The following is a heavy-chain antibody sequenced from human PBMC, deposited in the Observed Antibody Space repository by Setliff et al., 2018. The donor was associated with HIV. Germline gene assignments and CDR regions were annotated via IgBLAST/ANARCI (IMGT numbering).Heavy chain of an antibody. CDR1: GVSSSSHY. CDR2: IYYSGST. V-gene: IGHV4-59*11. CDR3: ARLKGYSSGWYFDY. J-gene: IGHJ4*02. Sequence: SETLSLTCTVSGVSSSSHYWSWIRQPPGKGLEWIGSIYYSGSTYYNPSLKSRVTISVDTSKSQFSLKLSSVTAADTAVYYCARLKGYSSGWYFDYWGQGTLVTVSS. D-gene: IGHD6-19*01.